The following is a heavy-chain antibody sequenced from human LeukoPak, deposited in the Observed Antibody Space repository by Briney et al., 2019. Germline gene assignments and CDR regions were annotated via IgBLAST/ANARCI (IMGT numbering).Heavy chain of an antibody. CDR2: ISSSSSTI. V-gene: IGHV3-48*04. CDR1: GFTFSSYS. Sequence: PGGSLRLSCAASGFTFSSYSMNWVRQAPGKGLEWVSYISSSSSTIYYADSVKGRFTISRDNAKNSLYLQMNSLRAEDTAVYYCAKDLGTMIVVHTLWGWGQGTLVTVSS. CDR3: AKDLGTMIVVHTLWG. J-gene: IGHJ4*02. D-gene: IGHD3-22*01.